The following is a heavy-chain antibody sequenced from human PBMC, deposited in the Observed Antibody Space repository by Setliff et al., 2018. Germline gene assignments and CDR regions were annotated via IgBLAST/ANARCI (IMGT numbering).Heavy chain of an antibody. CDR1: GFDFSNYA. Sequence: GGSLRLSCAASGFDFSNYAPICVRQAPGKGLERVSVISGSGAISYADSVKGRFTVSRDNSKNTLYLQMNSLRGEDTAVYYCVRAWYTSGWYEVDNWGQGTLVTVSS. V-gene: IGHV3-23*01. CDR2: ISGSGAI. J-gene: IGHJ4*02. D-gene: IGHD6-19*01. CDR3: VRAWYTSGWYEVDN.